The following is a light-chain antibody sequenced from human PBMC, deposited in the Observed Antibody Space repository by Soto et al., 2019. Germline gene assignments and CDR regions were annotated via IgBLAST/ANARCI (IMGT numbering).Light chain of an antibody. CDR3: QQCGGSPPTWT. Sequence: EIVLTQSPGTLSLSPGERATLSCRASQSVSSNYLAWYQQKPGQAPRLLIYGASTRATGIPDRFSGSGSGTDFTLTISRLEPEDFAVYYCQQCGGSPPTWTFGQGTKVEI. CDR2: GAS. V-gene: IGKV3-20*01. J-gene: IGKJ1*01. CDR1: QSVSSNY.